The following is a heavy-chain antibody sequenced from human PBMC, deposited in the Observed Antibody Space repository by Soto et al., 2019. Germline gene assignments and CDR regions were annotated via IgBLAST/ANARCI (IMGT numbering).Heavy chain of an antibody. CDR3: ARQPGGRFNWFDP. Sequence: SETLSLTCTVSGGSISTTPYYWGWIRQAPGKGLEWIGTIFYSGTTYYSPSLKSRVTISVDTAKSQFSLKLTSVTAADTALYFCARQPGGRFNWFDPWGQGTLVTVSS. D-gene: IGHD3-3*01. V-gene: IGHV4-39*01. CDR2: IFYSGTT. J-gene: IGHJ5*02. CDR1: GGSISTTPYY.